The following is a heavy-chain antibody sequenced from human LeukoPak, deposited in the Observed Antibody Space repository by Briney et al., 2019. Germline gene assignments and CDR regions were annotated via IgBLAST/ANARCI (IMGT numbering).Heavy chain of an antibody. CDR1: GFTFSSYD. D-gene: IGHD3-3*01. Sequence: PGGSLRLSCAASGFTFSSYDMHWVRQATGKGLEGVSAIGTAGDTYYPGSVKGRFTISRENAKNSLYLQMNSLRAGDTAVYYCARGAEYYDFWSGYSDLYYFDYWGQGTLVTVSS. V-gene: IGHV3-13*01. CDR2: IGTAGDT. CDR3: ARGAEYYDFWSGYSDLYYFDY. J-gene: IGHJ4*02.